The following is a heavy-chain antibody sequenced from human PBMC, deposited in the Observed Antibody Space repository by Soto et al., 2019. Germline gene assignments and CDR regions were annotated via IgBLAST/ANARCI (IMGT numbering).Heavy chain of an antibody. V-gene: IGHV4-59*08. D-gene: IGHD2-21*02. CDR2: IYYSAST. CDR3: ARHLPYCGGDCYSLDY. J-gene: IGHJ4*02. CDR1: CVSIHSYY. Sequence: SVTLSLTCTFSCVSIHSYYWSWILQPPGKGLEWIGYIYYSASTNYSPSLKSRVTISVDTSKNQFSLNLSSVTAADTAVYYCARHLPYCGGDCYSLDYWGQGTLVTVS.